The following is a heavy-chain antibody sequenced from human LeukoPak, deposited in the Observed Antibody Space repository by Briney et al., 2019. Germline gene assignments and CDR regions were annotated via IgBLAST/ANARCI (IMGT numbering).Heavy chain of an antibody. CDR2: IKQDGSEK. D-gene: IGHD5-18*01. CDR3: ARIQGYSYGSNWFDP. Sequence: EGSLRLSCAASGFTFSSYWMSWVRQAPGKGLEWEANIKQDGSEKYYVDSVKGRFTISRDNAKNSLYLQMNSLRAEDTAVYYCARIQGYSYGSNWFDPWGQGTLVTVSS. J-gene: IGHJ5*02. CDR1: GFTFSSYW. V-gene: IGHV3-7*01.